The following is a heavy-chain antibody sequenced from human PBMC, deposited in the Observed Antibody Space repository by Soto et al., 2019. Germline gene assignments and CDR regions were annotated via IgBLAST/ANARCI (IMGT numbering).Heavy chain of an antibody. J-gene: IGHJ6*02. CDR3: TRERDGMDV. CDR2: INSDGSST. V-gene: IGHV3-74*01. Sequence: QRLSCAASGFTFSTYWMHWVRQAPGKGLVWGSRINSDGSSTRYADSVKGRFTISRDNAENTLYLQMNSLRAEDTGVYYCTRERDGMDVWGQGTTVTVSS. CDR1: GFTFSTYW.